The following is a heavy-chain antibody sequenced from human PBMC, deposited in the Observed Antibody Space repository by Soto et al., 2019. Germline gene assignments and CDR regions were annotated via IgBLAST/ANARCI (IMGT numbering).Heavy chain of an antibody. D-gene: IGHD6-19*01. CDR2: IIPILGIA. CDR1: GGTFSSYT. Sequence: GASVKVSCKASGGTFSSYTISWVRQAPGQGLEWMGRIIPILGIANYAQKFQGRVTITADKSTSTAYMELSSLRSEDTAVYYCARRIAVAGQDDAFDIWGQGTMVTVSS. J-gene: IGHJ3*02. CDR3: ARRIAVAGQDDAFDI. V-gene: IGHV1-69*02.